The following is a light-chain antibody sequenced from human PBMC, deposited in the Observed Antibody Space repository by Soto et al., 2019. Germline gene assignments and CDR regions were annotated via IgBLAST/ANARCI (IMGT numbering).Light chain of an antibody. CDR1: QGIRND. V-gene: IGKV1-17*01. J-gene: IGKJ4*01. CDR3: LQHNSYPLT. CDR2: DTS. Sequence: DIQMTQSPSSLSASVEDRVTITCRASQGIRNDLDWFLQKPGKAPKRLIYDTSNLQSGVPSRFSGSGSGTEFTLTISSLQPEDFATYYCLQHNSYPLTFGGGTKVEIK.